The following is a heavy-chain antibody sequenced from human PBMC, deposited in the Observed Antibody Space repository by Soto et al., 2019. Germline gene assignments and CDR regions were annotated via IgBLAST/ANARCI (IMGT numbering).Heavy chain of an antibody. CDR2: IYSGGST. Sequence: RGSLVLSCASSVFTVSINYMSWVRQAPGKGLELVSVIYSGGSTYYADSVKGRFTISRDNSKNTLYLQMKSLRAEDTAVYYCARDQVGTYYYYYYGMDVWGQGTTVTVSS. D-gene: IGHD2-21*02. CDR3: ARDQVGTYYYYYYGMDV. V-gene: IGHV3-53*05. J-gene: IGHJ6*02. CDR1: VFTVSINY.